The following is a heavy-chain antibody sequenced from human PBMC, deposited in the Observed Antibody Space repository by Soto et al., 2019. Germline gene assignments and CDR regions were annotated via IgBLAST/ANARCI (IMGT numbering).Heavy chain of an antibody. Sequence: GESLKISCKGSGYSFTSYWIGWVRQMPGKGLEWMGIIYPGDSDTRYSPSFQGQVTISADKSISTAYLQWSSLKASDTAMYYCARNNYSIGYYSYGRDVWGQGTTVTVPS. D-gene: IGHD4-4*01. V-gene: IGHV5-51*01. J-gene: IGHJ6*02. CDR2: IYPGDSDT. CDR3: ARNNYSIGYYSYGRDV. CDR1: GYSFTSYW.